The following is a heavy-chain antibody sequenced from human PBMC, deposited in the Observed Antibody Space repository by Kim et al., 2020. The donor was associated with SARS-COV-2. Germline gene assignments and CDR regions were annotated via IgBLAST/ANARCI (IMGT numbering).Heavy chain of an antibody. CDR1: GFTFSSYA. CDR2: ISGSGGST. D-gene: IGHD3-22*01. CDR3: AKDPRPTYYYDSSGLFD. J-gene: IGHJ4*02. V-gene: IGHV3-23*01. Sequence: GGSLRLSCAASGFTFSSYAMSWVRQAPGKGLEWVSAISGSGGSTYYADSVKGRFTISRDNSKNTLYLQMNSLRAEDTAVYYCAKDPRPTYYYDSSGLFDWGQGTLVTVSS.